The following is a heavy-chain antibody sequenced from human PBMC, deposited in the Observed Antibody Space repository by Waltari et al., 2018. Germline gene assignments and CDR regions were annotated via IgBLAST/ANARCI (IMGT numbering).Heavy chain of an antibody. CDR3: ARDGSHCTTTSCFMGHGSNNWFDP. V-gene: IGHV4-34*01. D-gene: IGHD2-2*01. J-gene: IGHJ5*02. Sequence: QVQLHQRGAGPLTPSETLPLTCAVHSGSFSGHYWSSFRQSPGKGLDGFGEINHSGGTNYNPSLKSRVTISIDASKNQFSLKLSSVTAADTAVYYCARDGSHCTTTSCFMGHGSNNWFDPWGQGTPVTVSS. CDR1: SGSFSGHY. CDR2: INHSGGT.